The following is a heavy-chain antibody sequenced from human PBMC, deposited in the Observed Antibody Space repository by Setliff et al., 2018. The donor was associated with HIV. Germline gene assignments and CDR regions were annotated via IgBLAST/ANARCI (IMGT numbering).Heavy chain of an antibody. D-gene: IGHD5-12*01. CDR3: ARDPPGSGFHLDY. V-gene: IGHV3-66*02. J-gene: IGHJ4*02. CDR2: IYSGGNT. Sequence: GSLRLSCAASGFIVSSNHMSWVRQAPGKGLEWVSVIYSGGNTYYADSVKGRFTISRDNSKNTLYFQMNSLRAEDTAVYYCARDPPGSGFHLDYWGQGTPVTVSS. CDR1: GFIVSSNH.